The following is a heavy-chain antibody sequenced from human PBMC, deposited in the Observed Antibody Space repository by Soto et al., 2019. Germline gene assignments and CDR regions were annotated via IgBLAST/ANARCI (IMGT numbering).Heavy chain of an antibody. CDR1: GFPFSTYE. CDR2: ITSRGGPT. CDR3: VKGGWLDD. Sequence: EVQLLESGGGLIQPGGSLRLSCAASGFPFSTYEMTWYRQSPGKGLEWVAFITSRGGPTYYADSVRGRFTISRDNSKKPLYLQKDSLRVGDTARYYCVKGGWLDDWGQGSLVTVSS. V-gene: IGHV3-23*01. J-gene: IGHJ5*02.